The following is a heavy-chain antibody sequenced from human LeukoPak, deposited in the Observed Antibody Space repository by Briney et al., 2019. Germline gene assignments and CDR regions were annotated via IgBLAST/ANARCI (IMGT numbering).Heavy chain of an antibody. J-gene: IGHJ2*01. V-gene: IGHV1-69*04. CDR1: GGTFGSYA. D-gene: IGHD1-26*01. CDR3: ARSVEFKLLHWYFDL. CDR2: IIPILGIA. Sequence: GASVKVSCKASGGTFGSYAISWVRPAPGQGLEWMGRIIPILGIANYAQKFQGRVTITADKSTSTAYMELSSLRSEDTAVYYCARSVEFKLLHWYFDLWGRGTLVTVSS.